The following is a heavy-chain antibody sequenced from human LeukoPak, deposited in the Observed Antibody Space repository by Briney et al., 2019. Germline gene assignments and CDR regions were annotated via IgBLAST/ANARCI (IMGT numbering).Heavy chain of an antibody. Sequence: GGSLRLSCAASGFTFSNYAMSWVRQAPGKGLEWVSSINGRGGSTYYADSVKGRFTISRDNSKNTLYVQMNSLRVEDTAVYYCAKAQRGFDDFWSGYDYWGQGSLVTVSS. CDR3: AKAQRGFDDFWSGYDY. D-gene: IGHD3-3*01. V-gene: IGHV3-23*01. J-gene: IGHJ4*02. CDR1: GFTFSNYA. CDR2: INGRGGST.